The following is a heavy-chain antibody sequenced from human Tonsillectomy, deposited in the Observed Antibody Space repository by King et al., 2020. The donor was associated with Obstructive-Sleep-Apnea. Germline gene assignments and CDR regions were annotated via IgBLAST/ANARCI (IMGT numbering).Heavy chain of an antibody. CDR1: GYTFTGYY. J-gene: IGHJ5*02. V-gene: IGHV1-2*02. CDR2: INPNSGGT. D-gene: IGHD2-2*01. CDR3: ARDLGYCSSTSCYNWFDP. Sequence: QLVQSVAEVKKPGASVKVSCKASGYTFTGYYMHWVRQAPGQGLEWMGWINPNSGGTNYAQKFQGRATMTRDTSISTAYMELSRLRSDDTAVYYCARDLGYCSSTSCYNWFDPWGQGTLVTVSS.